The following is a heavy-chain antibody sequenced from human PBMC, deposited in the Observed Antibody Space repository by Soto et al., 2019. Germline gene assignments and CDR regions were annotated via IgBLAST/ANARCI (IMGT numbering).Heavy chain of an antibody. V-gene: IGHV3-21*01. J-gene: IGHJ3*02. Sequence: GGSLRLSCAASGFTFSSYSMNWVRQAPGKGLEWVSSISSNSNYIYNADSVKGRFTISRDNARNSLFLQMHSLRAEDTAVYYCARDWGDYIRFHAFDIWGQGTMVTVSS. D-gene: IGHD4-17*01. CDR1: GFTFSSYS. CDR2: ISSNSNYI. CDR3: ARDWGDYIRFHAFDI.